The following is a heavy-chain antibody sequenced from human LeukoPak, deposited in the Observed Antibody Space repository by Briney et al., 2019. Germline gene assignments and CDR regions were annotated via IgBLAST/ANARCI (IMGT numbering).Heavy chain of an antibody. V-gene: IGHV3-23*01. J-gene: IGHJ5*01. Sequence: GGSLRLSCVASGFSFGNYAMSWVRQAPGKGLQWVSRISGTGGATWYAGFARDRFTISRDNSKKTLYLQMSGLRVEDTAMYYCVKDPRDTYGTNWFVSWGQGTLLIVSS. CDR2: ISGTGGAT. CDR1: GFSFGNYA. CDR3: VKDPRDTYGTNWFVS. D-gene: IGHD2-21*01.